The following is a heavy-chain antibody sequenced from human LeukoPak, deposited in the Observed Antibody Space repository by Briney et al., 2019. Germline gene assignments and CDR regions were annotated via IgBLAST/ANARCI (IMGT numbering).Heavy chain of an antibody. J-gene: IGHJ6*02. CDR2: INPSGGST. CDR1: GYTFTSYG. V-gene: IGHV1-46*01. D-gene: IGHD3-22*01. CDR3: ARDPYDSSGYSYGMDV. Sequence: GASVKVSCKASGYTFTSYGISWVRQAPGQGLEWMGIINPSGGSTSYAQKFQGRVTMTRDTSTSTVYMELSSLRSEDTAVYYCARDPYDSSGYSYGMDVWGQGTTVTVSS.